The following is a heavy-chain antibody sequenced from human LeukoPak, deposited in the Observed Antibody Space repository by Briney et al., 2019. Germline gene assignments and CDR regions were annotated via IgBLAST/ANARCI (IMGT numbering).Heavy chain of an antibody. CDR2: ISYSGYT. Sequence: SETLSLTCTVSGASIRSYYWSWIRQAPGKGLEWVGFISYSGYTSYSPSLKSRVAISVDTSKSQFSLRLTSMTAADTAIYYCARGRNDNGGMFFDSWAQGTLVTVSS. CDR3: ARGRNDNGGMFFDS. V-gene: IGHV4-59*01. D-gene: IGHD4-23*01. CDR1: GASIRSYY. J-gene: IGHJ4*02.